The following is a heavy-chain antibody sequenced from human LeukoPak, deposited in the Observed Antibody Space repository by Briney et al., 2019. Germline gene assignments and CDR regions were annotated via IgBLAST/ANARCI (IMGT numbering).Heavy chain of an antibody. J-gene: IGHJ4*02. CDR1: GGSISSGGYY. D-gene: IGHD6-6*01. CDR2: IYYSGTS. V-gene: IGHV4-31*03. CDR3: ARIERSSYSLGFDY. Sequence: SETLSLTCTVSGGSISSGGYYWSWIRQHPGKGLEWIGHIYYSGTSFYNPSLTSRVTISVDTSKNQFSLKLTSVNDADTAVYYCARIERSSYSLGFDYWGQGTLVTVSS.